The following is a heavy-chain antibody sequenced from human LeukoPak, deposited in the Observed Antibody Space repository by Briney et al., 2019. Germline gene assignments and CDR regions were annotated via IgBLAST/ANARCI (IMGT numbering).Heavy chain of an antibody. V-gene: IGHV3-30*03. CDR1: GFTFSSYG. J-gene: IGHJ4*02. Sequence: GRSLRLSCAASGFTFSSYGMHWVRQAPGKGLEWVAVISYDGSNKYYADSVKGRFTISRDNSKNTLYLQMNSLRAEDTAVYYCARISGSSQGDWGQGTPVTVSS. D-gene: IGHD3-10*01. CDR3: ARISGSSQGD. CDR2: ISYDGSNK.